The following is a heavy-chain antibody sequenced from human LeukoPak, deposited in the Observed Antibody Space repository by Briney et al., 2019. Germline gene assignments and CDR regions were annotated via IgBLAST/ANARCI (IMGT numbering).Heavy chain of an antibody. D-gene: IGHD2-21*02. CDR3: AKDISLYCGGDCYCADH. V-gene: IGHV3-30*04. CDR2: ISYDGSNK. Sequence: PGGSLRLSCAASGFTFSSYAMHWVRQAPGKGLEWVAVISYDGSNKYYADSVKGRFTISRDNSKNTLYLQMNSLRAEDTAVYYCAKDISLYCGGDCYCADHWGQGTLVTVSS. J-gene: IGHJ4*02. CDR1: GFTFSSYA.